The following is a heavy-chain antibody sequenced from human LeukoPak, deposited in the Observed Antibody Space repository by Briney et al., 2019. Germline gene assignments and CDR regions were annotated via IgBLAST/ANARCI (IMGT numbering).Heavy chain of an antibody. CDR3: RYFLPHFDY. Sequence: GRSLRLSCAASGFTFSSNVMHWVRQAPGKGLEWVSGISGSGGSANYADSVKGRFTISRDNSKNTLYLQMNSLRVEDTAVYYCRYFLPHFDYWGQGTLVTVSS. CDR1: GFTFSSNV. J-gene: IGHJ4*02. D-gene: IGHD2/OR15-2a*01. V-gene: IGHV3-23*01. CDR2: ISGSGGSA.